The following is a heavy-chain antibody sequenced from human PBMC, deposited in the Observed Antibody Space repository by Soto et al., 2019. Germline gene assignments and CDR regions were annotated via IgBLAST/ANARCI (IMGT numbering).Heavy chain of an antibody. J-gene: IGHJ4*02. CDR2: ISPIFGTA. CDR3: ASQKGSVVTAVSSYFDY. V-gene: IGHV1-69*12. Sequence: QVQLVQSGAEVKKPGSSVKVSCKASGGTFSSYAISWVRQAPGQGLEWMGGISPIFGTANYAQKFQGRVTITADESTSTAYMELSSLRSEDTAVYYCASQKGSVVTAVSSYFDYWGQGTLVTVSS. CDR1: GGTFSSYA. D-gene: IGHD2-21*02.